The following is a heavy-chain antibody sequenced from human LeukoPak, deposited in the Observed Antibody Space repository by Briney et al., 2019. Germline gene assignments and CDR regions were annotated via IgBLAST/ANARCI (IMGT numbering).Heavy chain of an antibody. CDR2: IYYNGST. J-gene: IGHJ6*04. Sequence: PSETLSLTCTVSGGSITSYYWSWIRQPPGKGLEWIGYIYYNGSTNYNPSLKSRVTISVDTSKNQFSLKLSSVTAADTAVYFCARQGGFASSAGVWGKGTTVTVSS. CDR1: GGSITSYY. CDR3: ARQGGFASSAGV. V-gene: IGHV4-59*08. D-gene: IGHD2-2*01.